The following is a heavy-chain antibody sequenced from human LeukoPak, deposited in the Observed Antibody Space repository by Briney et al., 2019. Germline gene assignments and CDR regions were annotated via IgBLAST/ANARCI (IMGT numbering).Heavy chain of an antibody. J-gene: IGHJ6*02. CDR1: GYTFTSYA. Sequence: ASVKVSCKASGYTFTSYAMHWVRQAPGQRLEWMGWVSAGSGNTKYSQKFQGRVTITSDTSASTAYMELSSLRSEDTSVYYCARSSGDLYYYYYAMDVWGQGTTVTVSS. D-gene: IGHD3-22*01. CDR2: VSAGSGNT. V-gene: IGHV1-3*01. CDR3: ARSSGDLYYYYYAMDV.